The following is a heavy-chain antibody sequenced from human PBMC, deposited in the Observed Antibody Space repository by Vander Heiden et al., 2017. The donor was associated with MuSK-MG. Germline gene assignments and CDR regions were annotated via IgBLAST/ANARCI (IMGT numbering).Heavy chain of an antibody. J-gene: IGHJ4*02. CDR3: ARFDYSVYVDHFDY. V-gene: IGHV4-61*02. Sequence: QVQLQESGPGLVKPSQTLSLTCTVSGGSISSGSYYWSWIRQPAGKVLEWIGRIYTSGRNNYNPARKSRVTISVDTSKNQFYLKLSSVTDEHTAVYYCARFDYSVYVDHFDYWGRGNVVTLS. D-gene: IGHD4-17*01. CDR1: GGSISSGSYY. CDR2: IYTSGRN.